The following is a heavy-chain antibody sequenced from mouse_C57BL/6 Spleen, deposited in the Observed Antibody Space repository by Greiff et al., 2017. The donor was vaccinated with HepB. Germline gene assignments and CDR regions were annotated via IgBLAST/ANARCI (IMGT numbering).Heavy chain of an antibody. CDR3: EGLGRGYAMDY. CDR1: GYTFTDYN. CDR2: INPNNGGT. V-gene: IGHV1-22*01. J-gene: IGHJ4*01. D-gene: IGHD4-1*01. Sequence: VQLKESGPELVKPGASVKMSCKASGYTFTDYNMHWVKQSHGKSLEWIGYINPNNGGTSYNQKFKGKATLTVNKSSSTAYMELRSLTSEDSAVYYCEGLGRGYAMDYWGQGTSVTVSS.